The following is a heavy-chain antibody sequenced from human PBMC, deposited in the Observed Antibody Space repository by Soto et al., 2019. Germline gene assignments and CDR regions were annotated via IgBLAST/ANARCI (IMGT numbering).Heavy chain of an antibody. J-gene: IGHJ5*02. CDR1: GFTFSSYG. V-gene: IGHV3-30*18. CDR2: ISYDGSNK. D-gene: IGHD3-3*01. Sequence: SCAASGFTFSSYGMHWVRQAPGKGLEWVAVISYDGSNKYYADSVKGRFTISRDNSKNTLYLQMNSLRAEDTAVYYCAKNYDFWSGSTNNWFDPWGQGTLVTVSS. CDR3: AKNYDFWSGSTNNWFDP.